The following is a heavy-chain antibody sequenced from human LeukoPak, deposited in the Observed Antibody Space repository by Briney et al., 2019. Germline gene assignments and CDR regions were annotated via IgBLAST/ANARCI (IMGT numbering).Heavy chain of an antibody. CDR2: IYYSGST. CDR3: ARVNYYDSSPPSPGLDY. J-gene: IGHJ4*02. CDR1: GGSITSYY. V-gene: IGHV4-59*01. D-gene: IGHD3-22*01. Sequence: PSETLSLTCTVSGGSITSYYWSWIRQPPGKGLEWIGCIYYSGSTNYNPSLKSRVTISVDASKNQFSLKLSSVTAADTAVYYCARVNYYDSSPPSPGLDYWGQGTLVTVSS.